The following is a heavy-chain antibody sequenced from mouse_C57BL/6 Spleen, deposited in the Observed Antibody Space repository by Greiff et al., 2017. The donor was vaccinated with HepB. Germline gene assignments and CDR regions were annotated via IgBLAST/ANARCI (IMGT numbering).Heavy chain of an antibody. J-gene: IGHJ2*01. CDR1: GFTFSSYG. Sequence: EVQVVESGGDLVKPGGSLKLSCAASGFTFSSYGMSWVRQTPDKRLEWVATISSGGSYTYYPDSVKGRFTISRDNAKNTLYLQMSSLKAEDTAMYYCAREGTGWDYWGQGTTLTVSS. D-gene: IGHD1-1*02. CDR2: ISSGGSYT. V-gene: IGHV5-6*01. CDR3: AREGTGWDY.